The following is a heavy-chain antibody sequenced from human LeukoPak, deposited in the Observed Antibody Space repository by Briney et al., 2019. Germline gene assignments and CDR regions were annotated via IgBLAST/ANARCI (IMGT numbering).Heavy chain of an antibody. CDR1: GGSISSSSYY. J-gene: IGHJ5*02. V-gene: IGHV4-39*07. CDR3: AREGCSSTSCQGNWFDP. CDR2: IYYSGST. Sequence: SETLSLTCTVSGGSISSSSYYWGWIRQPPGKGLEWIGCIYYSGSTYYNPSLKSRVTISVDTSKNQFSLKLSSVTAADTAVYYCAREGCSSTSCQGNWFDPWGQGTLVTVSS. D-gene: IGHD2-2*01.